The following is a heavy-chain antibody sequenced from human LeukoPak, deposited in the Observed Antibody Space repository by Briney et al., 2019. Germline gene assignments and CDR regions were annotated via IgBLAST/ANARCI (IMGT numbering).Heavy chain of an antibody. CDR3: ARSGVVPAAAFDP. V-gene: IGHV4-4*07. CDR2: IYSSGST. CDR1: GGSISSYF. Sequence: SETLSLTCLVSGGSISSYFWSWIRQPAGKGLEWIGRIYSSGSTNYNPSLKSRVTMSVDTSKNEFSLRLNSVTAADTAVYYCARSGVVPAAAFDPWGQGTLVTVSS. D-gene: IGHD2-2*01. J-gene: IGHJ5*02.